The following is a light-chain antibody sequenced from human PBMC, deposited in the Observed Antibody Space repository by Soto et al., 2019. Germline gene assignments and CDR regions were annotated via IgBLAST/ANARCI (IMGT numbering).Light chain of an antibody. CDR2: LGS. CDR1: QSLLHNNGYNY. J-gene: IGKJ1*01. Sequence: DIVMTQSPLSLPVTPGEPASISCRSSQSLLHNNGYNYLDWYLQKPGQSPQLLIYLGSNRASGVPDRFSGSGSGTDFTLKISRVEAEDVRVYYCMQALQTRTFGQGTKVDI. V-gene: IGKV2-28*01. CDR3: MQALQTRT.